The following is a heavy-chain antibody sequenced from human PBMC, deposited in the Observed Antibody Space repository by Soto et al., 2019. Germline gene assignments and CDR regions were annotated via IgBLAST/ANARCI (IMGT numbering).Heavy chain of an antibody. Sequence: SETLSLTCTVSGGSISSYYWSWIRQPTGKGLEWIGYIYYSGSTNYNPSLKSRVTISVDTSKNQFSLKLSSVTAADTAVYYCARGYCSSTICYIWDNWFDPWGQGTLVTVSS. CDR3: ARGYCSSTICYIWDNWFDP. CDR2: IYYSGST. V-gene: IGHV4-59*01. CDR1: GGSISSYY. J-gene: IGHJ5*02. D-gene: IGHD2-2*02.